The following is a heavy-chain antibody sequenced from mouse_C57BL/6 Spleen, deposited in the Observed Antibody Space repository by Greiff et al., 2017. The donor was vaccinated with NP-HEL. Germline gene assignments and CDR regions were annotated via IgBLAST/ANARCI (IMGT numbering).Heavy chain of an antibody. J-gene: IGHJ4*01. CDR3: ARDSRGGDAMDY. Sequence: QVQLQQSGPELVKPGASVKISCKASGYAFSSSWMNWVKQRPGKGLEWIGRIYPGDGDTNYNGKFKGKATLTADKSSSTAYMQLSSLTSEDSAVYFCARDSRGGDAMDYWGQGTSVTVSS. V-gene: IGHV1-82*01. CDR2: IYPGDGDT. D-gene: IGHD3-2*01. CDR1: GYAFSSSW.